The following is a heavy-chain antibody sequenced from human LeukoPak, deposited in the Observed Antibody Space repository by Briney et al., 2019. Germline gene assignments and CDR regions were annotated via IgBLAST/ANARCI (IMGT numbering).Heavy chain of an antibody. V-gene: IGHV3-23*01. J-gene: IGHJ4*02. Sequence: GGSLRLSCAASGFTISNRVMNWVRQAPEKGLEWVSAIVVGGDTTYYAHSVKGRFTISRDNSRNTLCLQMDTLRAEDTALYYCAKPSLGPPDINYYVDYWGQGMLVTVSS. CDR3: AKPSLGPPDINYYVDY. CDR1: GFTISNRV. CDR2: IVVGGDTT. D-gene: IGHD7-27*01.